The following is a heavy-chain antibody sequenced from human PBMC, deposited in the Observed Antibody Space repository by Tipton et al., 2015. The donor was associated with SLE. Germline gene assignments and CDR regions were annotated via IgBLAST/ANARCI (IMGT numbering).Heavy chain of an antibody. V-gene: IGHV4-34*01. Sequence: TLSLTCAVYGGSFSGYYWSWIRQPPGKGLEWIGEINHSGSTNYNPSLKSRATISVDTSKNQFSLKLSSVTAADTAVYYCARGLGVVVAVAFDIWGQGTMVTVSS. CDR3: ARGLGVVVAVAFDI. J-gene: IGHJ3*02. CDR2: INHSGST. D-gene: IGHD2-15*01. CDR1: GGSFSGYY.